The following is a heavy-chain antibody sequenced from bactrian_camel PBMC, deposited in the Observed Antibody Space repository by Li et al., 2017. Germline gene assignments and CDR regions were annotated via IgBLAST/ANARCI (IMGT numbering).Heavy chain of an antibody. J-gene: IGHJ4*01. V-gene: IGHV3S6*01. D-gene: IGHD3*01. CDR2: IYRDGSNT. CDR1: GFTFSTYG. CDR3: AAQDRPGAWFNEYNY. Sequence: HVQLVESGGDSVQPGGSLRLSCAASGFTFSTYGMSWVRRAPGKGLEWVSSIYRDGSNTYYADSVKGRFTIFIDHVMGTLDLQMNSLEPEDTGTYYCAAQDRPGAWFNEYNYWGQGTQVTVS.